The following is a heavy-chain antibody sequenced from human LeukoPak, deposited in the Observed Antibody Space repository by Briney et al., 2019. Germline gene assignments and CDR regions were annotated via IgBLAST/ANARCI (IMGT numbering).Heavy chain of an antibody. CDR3: ARGGLASDAFDI. CDR1: GFTFSSYD. CDR2: ISGSGGST. Sequence: GGSLRLSCAASGFTFSSYDMNWVRQAPGKGLEWVSGISGSGGSTYYADSVKGRFTISRDNSKNTLYLQMNSLRAEDTAVYYCARGGLASDAFDIWGQGTMVTVSS. J-gene: IGHJ3*02. D-gene: IGHD3-3*02. V-gene: IGHV3-23*01.